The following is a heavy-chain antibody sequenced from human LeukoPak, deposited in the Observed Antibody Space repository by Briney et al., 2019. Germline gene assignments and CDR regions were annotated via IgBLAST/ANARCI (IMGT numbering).Heavy chain of an antibody. CDR1: GGSISGYY. Sequence: PSETLSLTCTVSGGSISGYYWTWIRQPPGKGLEWIGSIYYSGSTYYNPSLKSRVTISADTSKNQFSLKLTSVTAADTAVYYCARLYYYYYFDYWGQGTLVTVSS. D-gene: IGHD3-22*01. CDR2: IYYSGST. J-gene: IGHJ4*02. V-gene: IGHV4-39*01. CDR3: ARLYYYYYFDY.